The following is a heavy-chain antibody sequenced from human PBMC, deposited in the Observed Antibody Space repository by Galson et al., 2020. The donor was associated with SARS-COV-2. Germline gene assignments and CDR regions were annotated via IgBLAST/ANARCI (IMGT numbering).Heavy chain of an antibody. J-gene: IGHJ6*02. Sequence: KIGESLKISCKGSGYSFTSYWISWVRQMPGKGLEWMGRIDPSDSYTNYSPSFQGHVTISADKSISTAYLQWSSLKASDTAMYYCARTTYYYGSGSYYSGGMDVWGQGTTVTVSS. V-gene: IGHV5-10-1*01. CDR1: GYSFTSYW. D-gene: IGHD3-10*01. CDR3: ARTTYYYGSGSYYSGGMDV. CDR2: IDPSDSYT.